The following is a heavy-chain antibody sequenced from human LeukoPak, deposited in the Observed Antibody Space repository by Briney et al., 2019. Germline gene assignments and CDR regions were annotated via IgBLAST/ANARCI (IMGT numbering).Heavy chain of an antibody. CDR2: IIPILGIA. Sequence: GASVKVSCKASGGTFSSYAISWVRQAPGQGLEWMGRIIPILGIANYAQKFQGRVTITADKSTSTAYMELSSLRSEDTAVYYCARDPRVDTVATYHVSRSNYWGQGTLVTVSS. CDR3: ARDPRVDTVATYHVSRSNY. D-gene: IGHD5-12*01. CDR1: GGTFSSYA. V-gene: IGHV1-69*04. J-gene: IGHJ4*02.